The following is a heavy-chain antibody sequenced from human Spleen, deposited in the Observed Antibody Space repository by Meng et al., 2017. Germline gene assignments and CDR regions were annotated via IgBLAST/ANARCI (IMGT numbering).Heavy chain of an antibody. CDR2: ISGSGSTT. J-gene: IGHJ3*02. CDR3: AKVNDAFDI. CDR1: GFSFSSYA. Sequence: ETLSLTCVASGFSFSSYAMNWVRQAPGQGLEWVSSISGSGSTTYYANSVKGRFTISRDNSKNTLYLQMNSLRAEDTAVYYCAKVNDAFDIWGQGTMVTVSS. V-gene: IGHV3-23*01.